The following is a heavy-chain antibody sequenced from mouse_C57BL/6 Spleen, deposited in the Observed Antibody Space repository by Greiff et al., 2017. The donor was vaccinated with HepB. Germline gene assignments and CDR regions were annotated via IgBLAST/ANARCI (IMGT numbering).Heavy chain of an antibody. CDR1: GYAFTNYL. CDR3: AAYDYDEGRAMDY. CDR2: INPGSGGT. J-gene: IGHJ4*01. V-gene: IGHV1-54*01. Sequence: VKLQQSGAELVRPGTSVKVSCKASGYAFTNYLIEWVKQRPGQGLEWIGVINPGSGGTNYNKKFKGKATLTADKSSSTAYMQLSSLTSEDSAVYFCAAYDYDEGRAMDYWGQGTSVTVSS. D-gene: IGHD2-4*01.